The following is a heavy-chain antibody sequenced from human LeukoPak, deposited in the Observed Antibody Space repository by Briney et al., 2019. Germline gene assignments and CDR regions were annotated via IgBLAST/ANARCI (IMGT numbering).Heavy chain of an antibody. CDR1: GASVSSGSYY. J-gene: IGHJ4*02. D-gene: IGHD1-26*01. V-gene: IGHV4-61*01. Sequence: KPSETLSLTCTVSGASVSSGSYYWSWIRQPPGKRLEWIGCIYSIGSTNYNPSLKSRVTISVDTSKNQFSLKLSSVTAADTAVYYCARDLGPIVGATYYDYWGQGTLVTVSS. CDR2: IYSIGST. CDR3: ARDLGPIVGATYYDY.